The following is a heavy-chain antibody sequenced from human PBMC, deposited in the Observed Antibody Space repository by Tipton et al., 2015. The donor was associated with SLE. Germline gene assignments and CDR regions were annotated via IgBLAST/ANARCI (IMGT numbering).Heavy chain of an antibody. J-gene: IGHJ3*02. CDR3: ARAPYRNAWYGAFDI. CDR1: GGSFSGYY. V-gene: IGHV4-34*01. Sequence: TLSLTCAVYGGSFSGYYWSWIRQPPGKGLEWIGEINHSGSTNYNPSLKSRVTISVDTSKNQFSLKLRSVTAADTGVIYCARAPYRNAWYGAFDIWGQGTAVTVSS. CDR2: INHSGST. D-gene: IGHD6-19*01.